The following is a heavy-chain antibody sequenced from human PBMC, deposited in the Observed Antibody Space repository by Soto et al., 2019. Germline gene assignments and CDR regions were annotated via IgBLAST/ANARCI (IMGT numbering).Heavy chain of an antibody. CDR1: GGSISSSNW. V-gene: IGHV4-4*02. CDR3: ERGDSGYAPLDY. D-gene: IGHD5-12*01. Sequence: QVQLQESGPGLVKPSGTLSLTCAVSGGSISSSNWWSWVRQPPGKGLEWIGEIYNSGSTNYNPSLKSPVNISVDKSKYKFSLKLSSVTAADTAVYYCERGDSGYAPLDYWGQGTLVTVSS. J-gene: IGHJ4*02. CDR2: IYNSGST.